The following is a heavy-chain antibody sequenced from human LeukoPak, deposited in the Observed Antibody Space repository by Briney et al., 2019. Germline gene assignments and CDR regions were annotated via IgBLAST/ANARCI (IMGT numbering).Heavy chain of an antibody. J-gene: IGHJ6*02. Sequence: SHTPSPTYALHGGSSSGYYSSSIPQPPPKRLEWIGEINHRGSTNYNPSLKSRVTISVDTSKNQFSLKLSSVTAADTAVYYCARGARLWFGELLQPRYYYGMDVWGQGTTVTVSS. CDR2: INHRGST. D-gene: IGHD3-10*01. V-gene: IGHV4-34*01. CDR1: GGSSSGYY. CDR3: ARGARLWFGELLQPRYYYGMDV.